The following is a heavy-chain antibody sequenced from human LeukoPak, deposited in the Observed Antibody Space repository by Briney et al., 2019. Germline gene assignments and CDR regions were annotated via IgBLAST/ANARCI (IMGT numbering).Heavy chain of an antibody. CDR2: ISSSGGHT. V-gene: IGHV3-11*06. Sequence: GGSLRLSCAASGFTFNDYYMSWIRQAPGKGLEWVSFISSSGGHTNYADSVKGRFTISRDNAKNSLYLQMNSLRAEDTAAYYCARNPGPGTLDNWGQGTLVTVSS. CDR1: GFTFNDYY. D-gene: IGHD6-13*01. CDR3: ARNPGPGTLDN. J-gene: IGHJ4*02.